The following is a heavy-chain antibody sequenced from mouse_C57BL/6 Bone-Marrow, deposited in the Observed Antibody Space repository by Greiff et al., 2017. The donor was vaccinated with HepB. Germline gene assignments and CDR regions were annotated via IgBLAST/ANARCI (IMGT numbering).Heavy chain of an antibody. CDR1: GYTFTSYW. V-gene: IGHV1-52*01. D-gene: IGHD2-3*01. Sequence: QVQLQQPGAELVRPGSSVKLSCKASGYTFTSYWMHWVKQRPIQGLEWIGNIDPSDSETHYNQKFKDKATLTVDKSSSTAYMQRSSLTSEDSAVYCCARERDGYYPFAYWGQGTLVTVSA. CDR3: ARERDGYYPFAY. CDR2: IDPSDSET. J-gene: IGHJ3*01.